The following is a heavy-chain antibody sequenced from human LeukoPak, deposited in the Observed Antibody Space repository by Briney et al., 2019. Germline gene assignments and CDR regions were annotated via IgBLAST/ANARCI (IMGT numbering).Heavy chain of an antibody. D-gene: IGHD6-19*01. Sequence: GGSLRLSCAASGFTFSSYGLHWVRQAPGKGLEWVAVIWYDGSNKYYADSVKGRFTNSRDNSKNTLYLQMNSLRAEDTAVYYCARDLDSSGWFDYWGQGTLVTVSS. CDR1: GFTFSSYG. V-gene: IGHV3-33*01. CDR2: IWYDGSNK. J-gene: IGHJ4*02. CDR3: ARDLDSSGWFDY.